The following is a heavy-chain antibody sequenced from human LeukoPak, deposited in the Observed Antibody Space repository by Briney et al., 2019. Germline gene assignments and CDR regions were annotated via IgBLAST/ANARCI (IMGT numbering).Heavy chain of an antibody. V-gene: IGHV3-49*04. CDR2: IRSKTYGVTT. D-gene: IGHD5-18*01. CDR1: GFTFGDYT. J-gene: IGHJ4*02. Sequence: GGSLRLSCTASGFTFGDYTMSWVRQAPGKGPEWVGFIRSKTYGVTTEYAASVKGRFTFSRDDSKSIAYLQMNSLKTEDTAVYYCGGRYNYGTIDYWGQGTLVTVSS. CDR3: GGRYNYGTIDY.